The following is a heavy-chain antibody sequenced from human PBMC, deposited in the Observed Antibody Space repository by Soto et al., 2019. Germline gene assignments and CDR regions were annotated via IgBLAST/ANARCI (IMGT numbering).Heavy chain of an antibody. CDR3: ARGSGSGWYFVSQNAWTYYGMDV. CDR1: GYTFTSYG. D-gene: IGHD6-19*01. Sequence: ASVKVSCKASGYTFTSYGISWVRQAPGQGLERMGWISAYNGNTNYAQKLQGRVTMTTDTSTSTAYMELRSLRSDDTAVYYCARGSGSGWYFVSQNAWTYYGMDVWGQGTTVTVSS. J-gene: IGHJ6*02. CDR2: ISAYNGNT. V-gene: IGHV1-18*01.